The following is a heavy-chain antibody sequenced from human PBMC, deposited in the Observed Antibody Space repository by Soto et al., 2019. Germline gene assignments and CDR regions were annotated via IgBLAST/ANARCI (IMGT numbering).Heavy chain of an antibody. D-gene: IGHD2-2*01. CDR1: GYRFTNYW. J-gene: IGHJ4*02. V-gene: IGHV5-51*01. CDR3: ARGYCSGTTCYEFDY. CDR2: IYPGGSDT. Sequence: HGESLKISCKGSGYRFTNYWIGWVRQMPGKGLEWMGIIYPGGSDTRYSPSFQGQVTISADKSINTAYLQWSSLKASDTAMYYCARGYCSGTTCYEFDYWGQGTQVTVSS.